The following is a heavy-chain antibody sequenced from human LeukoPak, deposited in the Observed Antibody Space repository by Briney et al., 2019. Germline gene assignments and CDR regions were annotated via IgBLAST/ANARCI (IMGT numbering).Heavy chain of an antibody. CDR2: IIGSGGTA. V-gene: IGHV3-23*01. D-gene: IGHD3-22*01. CDR3: ARDGADSSGYRDAFDI. Sequence: PGGSLRLSCAASGFTFSIYAMSWVRQAPGKGLEWVSAIIGSGGTAYYADSVKGRFTISRDNSKNTLYLQMNSLRAEDTAVYYCARDGADSSGYRDAFDIWGQGTMVTVSS. CDR1: GFTFSIYA. J-gene: IGHJ3*02.